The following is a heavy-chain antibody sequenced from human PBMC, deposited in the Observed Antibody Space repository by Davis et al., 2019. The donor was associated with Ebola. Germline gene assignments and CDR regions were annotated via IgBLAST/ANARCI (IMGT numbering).Heavy chain of an antibody. CDR1: GFTFDDYA. CDR3: TSTIFGVVIDDY. D-gene: IGHD3-3*01. J-gene: IGHJ4*02. CDR2: ISWNSGSI. Sequence: SLKISCAASGFTFDDYAMHWVRQAPGKGLEWVSGISWNSGSIGYADSVKGRFTISRDDSKSIAYLQMNSLKTEDTAVYYCTSTIFGVVIDDYWGQGTLVTVSS. V-gene: IGHV3-9*01.